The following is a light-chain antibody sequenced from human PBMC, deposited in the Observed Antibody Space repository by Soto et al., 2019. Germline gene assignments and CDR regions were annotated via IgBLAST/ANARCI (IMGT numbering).Light chain of an antibody. Sequence: EIVLTQSPATLSLSPGDRATLSCRASQSVRNYLAWFQQKPGQAPRLLIFETSNRAAGVPARFSGSGSGTDFTLTIINIEPEDSAVYYCQQRNDWPPLTFGGGTKVEIK. CDR1: QSVRNY. V-gene: IGKV3-11*01. J-gene: IGKJ4*01. CDR2: ETS. CDR3: QQRNDWPPLT.